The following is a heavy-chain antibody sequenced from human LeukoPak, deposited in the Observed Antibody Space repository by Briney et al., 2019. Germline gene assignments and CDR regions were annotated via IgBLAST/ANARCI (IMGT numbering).Heavy chain of an antibody. V-gene: IGHV3-23*01. CDR2: ISGSGGRI. D-gene: IGHD3-16*01. CDR1: GFTFSSYA. Sequence: GGSLRLSCAASGFTFSSYAMTWVRQAPGKGLEWVSGISGSGGRIYYADSVKGRFIISRDNSKNTLSLRMNSLRAEDTAVYYCAKDPDDYVWGTWGDYWGQGTLVTVSS. J-gene: IGHJ4*02. CDR3: AKDPDDYVWGTWGDY.